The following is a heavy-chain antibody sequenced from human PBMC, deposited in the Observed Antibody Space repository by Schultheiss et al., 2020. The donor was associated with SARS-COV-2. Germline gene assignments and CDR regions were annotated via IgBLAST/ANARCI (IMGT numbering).Heavy chain of an antibody. CDR1: GGSFSGYY. Sequence: SETLSLTCAVYGGSFSGYYWSWIRQPPGKGLEWIGEINHSGSTNYNPSLKSRVTISVDTSKNQFSLKLSSVTAADTAVYYCARHMRVVGATQVRGPWFDPWGQGTLVTVSS. CDR3: ARHMRVVGATQVRGPWFDP. D-gene: IGHD1-26*01. V-gene: IGHV4-34*01. CDR2: INHSGST. J-gene: IGHJ5*02.